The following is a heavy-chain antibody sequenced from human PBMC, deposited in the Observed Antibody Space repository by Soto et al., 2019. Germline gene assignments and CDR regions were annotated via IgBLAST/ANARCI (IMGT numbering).Heavy chain of an antibody. CDR1: GFSLSTSGVG. CDR2: IYWNDDK. CDR3: AHSRIAVAGTDAFDI. J-gene: IGHJ3*02. Sequence: QITLKESGPTLVKTTQTLTLTCTFSGFSLSTSGVGVGWIRQPPGKALEWLALIYWNDDKRYSPSLKSRLTITKDTSKNQVVLTMTNMDPVDTATYYCAHSRIAVAGTDAFDIWGQGTMVTVSS. D-gene: IGHD6-19*01. V-gene: IGHV2-5*01.